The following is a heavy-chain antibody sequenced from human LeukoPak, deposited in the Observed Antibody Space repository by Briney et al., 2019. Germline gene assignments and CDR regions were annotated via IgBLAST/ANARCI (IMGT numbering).Heavy chain of an antibody. Sequence: TGGSLRLSCAASGFIFSSYAMSWVRQAPGKGLEWVSAISGSGGSTYYADSVKGRFTISRDNSKNTLYLQMNILRAEDTAVYYCAKVVAGRYCSSTSCYTMAFDIWGQGTMVTVSS. D-gene: IGHD2-2*02. CDR1: GFIFSSYA. CDR3: AKVVAGRYCSSTSCYTMAFDI. CDR2: ISGSGGST. J-gene: IGHJ3*02. V-gene: IGHV3-23*01.